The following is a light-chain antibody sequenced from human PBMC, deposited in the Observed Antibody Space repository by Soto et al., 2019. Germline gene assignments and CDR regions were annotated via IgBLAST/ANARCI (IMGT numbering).Light chain of an antibody. CDR2: EVS. J-gene: IGLJ1*01. CDR1: SSDVGAYNS. V-gene: IGLV2-8*01. Sequence: QSVLTQPPSASGSPGQSVTISCAGTSSDVGAYNSVSWYQQHPGKAPELMIYEVSKRPSGVPDRFSGSKSGNTASLTVSGLQAEDEADYYCSSYAGSNTVYVFGTGTKLTVL. CDR3: SSYAGSNTVYV.